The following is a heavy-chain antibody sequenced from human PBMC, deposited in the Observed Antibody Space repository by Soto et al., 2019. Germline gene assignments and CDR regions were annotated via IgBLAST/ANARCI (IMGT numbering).Heavy chain of an antibody. D-gene: IGHD5-12*01. V-gene: IGHV4-34*01. J-gene: IGHJ3*02. Sequence: SETLSLTCAVYGGSFSGYYWSWIRQPPGKGLEWIGEINHSGSTNYNPSLKSRVTISVDTSKNQFSLKLSSVTAADTAVYYCAIIPGGIVATRKGAFDIWGQGTMVTVSS. CDR3: AIIPGGIVATRKGAFDI. CDR2: INHSGST. CDR1: GGSFSGYY.